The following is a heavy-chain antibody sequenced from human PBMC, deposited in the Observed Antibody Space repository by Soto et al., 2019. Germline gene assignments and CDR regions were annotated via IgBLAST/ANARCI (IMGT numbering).Heavy chain of an antibody. Sequence: QVQLQESGPGLVKPSETLSLTCSVSGCSISNHYWSWIRQPPGKGLEWIGYIYYNGNTNYNPSLKSRVTMSVDTSRNQISLKLTTVTAANTAVYYCTRANLYSEYWGQGTLVTVSS. D-gene: IGHD7-27*01. J-gene: IGHJ4*02. V-gene: IGHV4-59*11. CDR3: TRANLYSEY. CDR2: IYYNGNT. CDR1: GCSISNHY.